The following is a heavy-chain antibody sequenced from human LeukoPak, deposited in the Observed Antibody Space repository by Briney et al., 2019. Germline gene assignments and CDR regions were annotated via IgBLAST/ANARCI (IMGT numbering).Heavy chain of an antibody. Sequence: ASVKVSCKTSGYTFTGYYIHWVRQAPGQGLEWMGRINPSSGGTNNAQKFQDRVTMTRDTSLSTAYMELSRLRSDDTAVYYCARESPEDAFDIWGQGTTVTVSS. CDR1: GYTFTGYY. J-gene: IGHJ3*02. CDR2: INPSSGGT. CDR3: ARESPEDAFDI. V-gene: IGHV1-2*06.